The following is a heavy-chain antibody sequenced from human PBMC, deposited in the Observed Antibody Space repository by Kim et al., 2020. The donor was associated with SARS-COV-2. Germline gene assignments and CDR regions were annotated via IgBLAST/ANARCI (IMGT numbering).Heavy chain of an antibody. CDR2: ISGSGTTT. V-gene: IGHV3-23*01. D-gene: IGHD2-2*02. Sequence: GGSLRLSCAASGFTFSNFAMSWVRQAPGKGLEWVSTISGSGTTTHYADSVEGRFTISRDNSKNTLYLQLSSLRVEDTGVYYCPKGCGSTTCYTSEHWGRGTLVTVSA. CDR1: GFTFSNFA. J-gene: IGHJ1*01. CDR3: PKGCGSTTCYTSEH.